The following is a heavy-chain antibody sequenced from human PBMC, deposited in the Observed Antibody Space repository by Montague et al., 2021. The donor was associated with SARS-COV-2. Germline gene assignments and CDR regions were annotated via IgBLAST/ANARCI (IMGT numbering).Heavy chain of an antibody. Sequence: SLRLSCAASGFTFSSYAMHWVRQAPGKGLEWVAVISYDGSNKYYADSVKGRFTISRDNSKNTLYLQMNSLRAEDTAVYYCARDRGITMVRGAPLYGMDVWGQGTTVTVSS. CDR3: ARDRGITMVRGAPLYGMDV. D-gene: IGHD3-10*01. J-gene: IGHJ6*02. V-gene: IGHV3-30-3*01. CDR2: ISYDGSNK. CDR1: GFTFSSYA.